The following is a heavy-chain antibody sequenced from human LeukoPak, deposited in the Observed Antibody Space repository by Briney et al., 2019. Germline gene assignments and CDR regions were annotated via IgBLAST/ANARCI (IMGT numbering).Heavy chain of an antibody. CDR1: RYSFATHW. Sequence: GEALKISCKGSRYSFATHWSAWGRHMPGKGRGWMGIIYTGSSDTTYSPYFAGTVTISTDKSNSTAYLQWSSLKASDADMYYCARPKNAYSLLDSWGQGTLVTVSS. V-gene: IGHV5-51*01. J-gene: IGHJ5*01. D-gene: IGHD6-13*01. CDR3: ARPKNAYSLLDS. CDR2: IYTGSSDT.